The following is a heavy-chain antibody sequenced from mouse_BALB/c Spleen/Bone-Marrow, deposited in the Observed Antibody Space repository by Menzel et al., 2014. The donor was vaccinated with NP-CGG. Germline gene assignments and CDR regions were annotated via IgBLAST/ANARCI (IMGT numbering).Heavy chain of an antibody. J-gene: IGHJ1*01. Sequence: VQLKESGPELVKPGASVKMSCKASGYTFTSYVMHWVQQKPGQGLEWIGNINPYNDNTKYNEKFKGKATLTSDKSSSRACMEPSRLPSEVSSVYYIARSLYGYDWYFDVWGAGTTVAVAS. CDR1: GYTFTSYV. V-gene: IGHV1-14*01. D-gene: IGHD2-2*01. CDR3: ARSLYGYDWYFDV. CDR2: INPYNDNT.